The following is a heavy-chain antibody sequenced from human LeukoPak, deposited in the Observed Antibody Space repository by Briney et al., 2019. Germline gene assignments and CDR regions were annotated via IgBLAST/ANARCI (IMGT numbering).Heavy chain of an antibody. CDR1: GGSISSYY. V-gene: IGHV4-59*08. CDR2: IYYSGST. D-gene: IGHD4-11*01. J-gene: IGHJ6*03. CDR3: ARISNPTDYDYYYMDV. Sequence: PSETLSLTCTVSGGSISSYYWSWIRQPPGKGLEWIGYIYYSGSTNYNPSLKSRVTISVDTSKNQFSLKLSSVTAADTAVYYCARISNPTDYDYYYMDVWGKGTTVAVSS.